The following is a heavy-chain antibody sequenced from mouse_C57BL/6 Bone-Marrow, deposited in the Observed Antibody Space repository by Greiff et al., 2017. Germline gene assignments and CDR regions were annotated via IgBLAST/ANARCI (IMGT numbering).Heavy chain of an antibody. Sequence: QVQLQQPGAELVKPGASVKLSCKASGYTFTSYWMHWVKQRPGQGLEWIGMFHPNSGSTNYNEKFKSKATLTVDKSSSTAYMQLSSLTSEDAAVYYCARSYYGYGGAWFAYWGQGTLVTVSA. CDR1: GYTFTSYW. CDR3: ARSYYGYGGAWFAY. V-gene: IGHV1-64*01. J-gene: IGHJ3*01. CDR2: FHPNSGST. D-gene: IGHD2-9*01.